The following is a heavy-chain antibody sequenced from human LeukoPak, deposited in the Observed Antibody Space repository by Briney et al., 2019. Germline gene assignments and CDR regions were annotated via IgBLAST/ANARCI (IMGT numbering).Heavy chain of an antibody. J-gene: IGHJ4*02. CDR1: GFTFSDYY. Sequence: PGGSLRLSCAASGFTFSDYYMSWIRQAPGKGLEWVSYISSSGSTIYYADSVKGRFTISRDNAKNSLYLQMNSLRAEDTAVYYCARDLEQWLVLGEFGYWGQGTLVTVSS. CDR2: ISSSGSTI. CDR3: ARDLEQWLVLGEFGY. V-gene: IGHV3-11*04. D-gene: IGHD6-19*01.